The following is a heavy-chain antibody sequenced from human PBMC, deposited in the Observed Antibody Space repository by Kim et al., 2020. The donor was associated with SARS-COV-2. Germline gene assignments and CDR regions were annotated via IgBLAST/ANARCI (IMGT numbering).Heavy chain of an antibody. D-gene: IGHD1-26*01. CDR2: FDPEDGET. V-gene: IGHV1-24*01. CDR1: GYTLTELS. J-gene: IGHJ5*02. Sequence: ASVKVSCKVSGYTLTELSMHWVRQAPGKGLEWMGGFDPEDGETIYAQKFQGRVTMTEDTSTDTAYMELSSLRSEDTAVYYCATGVGMGVPSWFDPGAREPWSPSPQ. CDR3: ATGVGMGVPSWFDP.